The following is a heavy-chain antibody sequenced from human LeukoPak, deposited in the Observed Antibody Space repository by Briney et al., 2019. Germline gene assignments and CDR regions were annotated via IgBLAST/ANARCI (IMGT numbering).Heavy chain of an antibody. D-gene: IGHD2-21*02. V-gene: IGHV4-59*01. CDR3: AGRTAATTRPFDY. Sequence: PSETLSLTCRVSGVSIDSYHWSWIRQPPGKGLEWIGYFYYTGSTNYSPSFEGRVTISEDTSKNQISLRLTSVTAADTAVYYCAGRTAATTRPFDYWGQGTLVTVSS. J-gene: IGHJ4*02. CDR1: GVSIDSYH. CDR2: FYYTGST.